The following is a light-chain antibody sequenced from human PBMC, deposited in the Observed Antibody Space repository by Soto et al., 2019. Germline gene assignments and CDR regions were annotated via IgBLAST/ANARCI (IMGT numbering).Light chain of an antibody. Sequence: EVVLTQSPVTLSLSPGERATLSCRASPSFRGLLAWYQQKPGQAPRLLISDAYNRATGIPPRCIGSGSGTDFTLTISSLEPEDSEVYYCQQRHMWPITFGQGTRLEIK. J-gene: IGKJ5*01. CDR1: PSFRGL. CDR2: DAY. V-gene: IGKV3-11*01. CDR3: QQRHMWPIT.